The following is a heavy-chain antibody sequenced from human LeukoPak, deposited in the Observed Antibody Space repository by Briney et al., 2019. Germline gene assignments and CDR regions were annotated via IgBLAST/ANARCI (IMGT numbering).Heavy chain of an antibody. CDR1: GFTFSSYG. Sequence: PGGSLRLSCAASGFTFSSYGMSWVRQAPGKGLEWVSVIYSGGSTYYADSVKGRFTISRDNSKNTLYLQMNSLRAEDTAVYYCARSRRIVGASYFDYWGQGTLVTVSS. D-gene: IGHD1-26*01. CDR2: IYSGGST. CDR3: ARSRRIVGASYFDY. V-gene: IGHV3-53*01. J-gene: IGHJ4*02.